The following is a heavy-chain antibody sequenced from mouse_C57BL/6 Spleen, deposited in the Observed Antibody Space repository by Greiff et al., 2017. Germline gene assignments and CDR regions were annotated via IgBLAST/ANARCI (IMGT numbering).Heavy chain of an antibody. V-gene: IGHV1-54*01. Sequence: VQLQQSGAELVRPGTSVKVSCKASGYAFTNYLIEWVKQRPGQGLEWIGVIYPGSGGTNYNEKFKGKATLTADKSSSTAYMQLSSLTSEDSAVYFCARGITGKDYWGQGTTLTVSS. CDR3: ARGITGKDY. D-gene: IGHD4-1*01. J-gene: IGHJ2*01. CDR1: GYAFTNYL. CDR2: IYPGSGGT.